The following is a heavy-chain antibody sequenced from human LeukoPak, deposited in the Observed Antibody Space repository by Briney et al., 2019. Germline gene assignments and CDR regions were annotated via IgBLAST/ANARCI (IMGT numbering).Heavy chain of an antibody. J-gene: IGHJ4*02. CDR3: ARWEGGSYYVFDY. V-gene: IGHV4-34*01. D-gene: IGHD1-26*01. Sequence: SETLSLTCAVYGGSFSGYYWSWIRQPPGTGLERIGEINHSGSTNYNPSLKSRVTISVDTSKNQFSLKLSSVTAADTAVYYCARWEGGSYYVFDYWGQGTLVTVSS. CDR1: GGSFSGYY. CDR2: INHSGST.